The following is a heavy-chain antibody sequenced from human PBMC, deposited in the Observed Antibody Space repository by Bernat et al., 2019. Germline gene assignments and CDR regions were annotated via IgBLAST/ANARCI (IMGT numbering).Heavy chain of an antibody. CDR3: ARGDCGGDCYPNWFDP. V-gene: IGHV4-30-2*01. CDR1: GGSVSSGGYS. D-gene: IGHD2-21*02. CDR2: IYHSGST. Sequence: QVQLQESGPGLVKPSETLSLTCTVSGGSVSSGGYSWSWIRQPPGKGLEWIGYIYHSGSTYYNPSLKSRVTISVDRSKNQFSLKLSSVTAADTAVYYCARGDCGGDCYPNWFDPWGQGTLVTVSS. J-gene: IGHJ5*02.